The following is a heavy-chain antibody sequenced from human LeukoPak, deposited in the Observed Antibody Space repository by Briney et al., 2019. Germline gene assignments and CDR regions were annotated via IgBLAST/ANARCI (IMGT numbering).Heavy chain of an antibody. J-gene: IGHJ4*02. D-gene: IGHD1-1*01. CDR2: ISAYNGNT. CDR3: ARAGTRAVGGTFDY. V-gene: IGHV1-18*01. CDR1: GYTFPSYG. Sequence: GASVKVSCKASGYTFPSYGISLVRQAPGQGLEWMGWISAYNGNTNYAQKLQGRVTMTTDTSTSTAYMELRSLRSDDTAVYYCARAGTRAVGGTFDYWGQGTLVTVSS.